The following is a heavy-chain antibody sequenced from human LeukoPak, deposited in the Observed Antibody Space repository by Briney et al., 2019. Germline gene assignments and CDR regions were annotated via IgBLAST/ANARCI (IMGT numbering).Heavy chain of an antibody. CDR2: ISISGATT. CDR1: GFTLSDYY. Sequence: GGSLRLSCAASGFTLSDYYMSWIRQAPGKGLEWVSYISISGATTYYPDSVKGRFTISRDNTKNSLFLQMNSLRAEDTAVYYCARAGDRWYFDLWGRGTLVTVSS. CDR3: ARAGDRWYFDL. D-gene: IGHD3-10*01. V-gene: IGHV3-11*04. J-gene: IGHJ2*01.